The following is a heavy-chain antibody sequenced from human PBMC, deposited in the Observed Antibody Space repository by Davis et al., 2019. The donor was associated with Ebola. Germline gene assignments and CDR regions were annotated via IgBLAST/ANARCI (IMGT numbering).Heavy chain of an antibody. D-gene: IGHD5-12*01. CDR1: GFTFSSYW. Sequence: GESLKISCAASGFTFSSYWTSWVRQAPGKGLEWVANIKQDGSEKYYVDSVKGRFTISRDNAKNSLYLQMNSLRAEDTAVYYCARERWLRGYYFDYWGQGTLVTVSS. J-gene: IGHJ4*02. V-gene: IGHV3-7*01. CDR3: ARERWLRGYYFDY. CDR2: IKQDGSEK.